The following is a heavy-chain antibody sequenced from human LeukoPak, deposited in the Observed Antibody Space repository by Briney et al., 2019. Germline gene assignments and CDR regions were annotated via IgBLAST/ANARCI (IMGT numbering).Heavy chain of an antibody. CDR2: IYYSGST. Sequence: SETLSLTCTVSGGSISSYYWSWIRQPPGKGLEWIGYIYYSGSTNYNLSLKSRVTISVDTSKNQFSLKLSSVTAADTAVYYCARGVCSSTSCYYYYGMDVWGQGTTVTVSS. D-gene: IGHD2-2*01. CDR1: GGSISSYY. J-gene: IGHJ6*02. V-gene: IGHV4-59*08. CDR3: ARGVCSSTSCYYYYGMDV.